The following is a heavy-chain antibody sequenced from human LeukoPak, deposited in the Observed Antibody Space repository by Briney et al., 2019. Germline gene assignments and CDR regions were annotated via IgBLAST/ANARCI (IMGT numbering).Heavy chain of an antibody. Sequence: SETLSLTCAVYGGSFSGYYWSWIRQPPGKGLEWIGYIYYSGSTNYNPSLKSRVTISVDTSKNQFSLKLSSVTAADTAVYYCARDRHYYDSSGYYSDAFDIWGQGTMVTVSS. J-gene: IGHJ3*02. D-gene: IGHD3-22*01. V-gene: IGHV4-59*01. CDR2: IYYSGST. CDR1: GGSFSGYY. CDR3: ARDRHYYDSSGYYSDAFDI.